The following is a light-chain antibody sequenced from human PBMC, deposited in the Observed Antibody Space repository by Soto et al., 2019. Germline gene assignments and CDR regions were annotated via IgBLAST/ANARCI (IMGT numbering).Light chain of an antibody. Sequence: ESVLTQSRDTLALSPGVSATRACRASQSVSSYLAWYQQKPGQAPRLLIYDASNRATGIPARFSGSGSGTDLTLTISSLEPDDFAVYSCQQRSDWPQTFGQGTKVDI. V-gene: IGKV3-11*01. J-gene: IGKJ1*01. CDR3: QQRSDWPQT. CDR1: QSVSSY. CDR2: DAS.